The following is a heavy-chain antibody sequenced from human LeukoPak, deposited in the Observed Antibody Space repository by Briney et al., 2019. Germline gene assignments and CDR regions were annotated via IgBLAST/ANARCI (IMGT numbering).Heavy chain of an antibody. CDR2: SYTDGST. V-gene: IGHV3-66*01. CDR3: ARDLENFDY. CDR1: GFTVSSNS. J-gene: IGHJ4*02. Sequence: PGGGLRLSCRASGFTVSSNSMTWVRQAPGKGLAWVSVSYTDGSTYYADSVKGRFTISRDNSKNTVYLQMNSVRAEDTAVYYCARDLENFDYWGQGALVTVTS.